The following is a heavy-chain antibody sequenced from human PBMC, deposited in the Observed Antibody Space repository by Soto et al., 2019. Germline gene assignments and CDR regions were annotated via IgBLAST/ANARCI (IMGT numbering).Heavy chain of an antibody. D-gene: IGHD1-7*01. V-gene: IGHV4-30-2*01. CDR1: GGSISSGGYS. CDR2: IYHSGST. CDR3: AREVLRTTMRETYYFDY. J-gene: IGHJ4*02. Sequence: PSETLSLTCAVSGGSISSGGYSWSWIRQPPGKGLEWIGYIYHSGSTYYNPSLKSRVTISVDRSKNQFSLKLSSVTAADTAVYYCAREVLRTTMRETYYFDYWGQGTLVTVSS.